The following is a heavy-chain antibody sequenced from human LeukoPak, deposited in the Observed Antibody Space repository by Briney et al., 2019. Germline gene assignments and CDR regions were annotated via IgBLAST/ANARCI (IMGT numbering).Heavy chain of an antibody. CDR2: IYYSGST. V-gene: IGHV4-39*01. Sequence: PSETLSLTCTVSGGSISISSYYWGWIRQPPGKGPEWIGSIYYSGSTYYNPSLKSRVTISVDTSKNQFSLKLSSVTAADTAVYYCARHSGGSSSWYIYYYGMDVWGQGTTVTVSS. CDR1: GGSISISSYY. CDR3: ARHSGGSSSWYIYYYGMDV. J-gene: IGHJ6*02. D-gene: IGHD6-13*01.